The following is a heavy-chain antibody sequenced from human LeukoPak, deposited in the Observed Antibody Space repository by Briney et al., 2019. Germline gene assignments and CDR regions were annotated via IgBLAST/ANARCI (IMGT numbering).Heavy chain of an antibody. D-gene: IGHD4-11*01. CDR1: GGTFSSYA. V-gene: IGHV1-69*05. J-gene: IGHJ4*02. Sequence: GASVKVSCKASGGTFSSYAISWVRQAPGQGLEWMGRIIPIFGTANYAQKFQGRVTITTDESTSTAYMELSSLRSKDTAVYYCARGEPYSNYVPDYWGQGTLVTVSS. CDR2: IIPIFGTA. CDR3: ARGEPYSNYVPDY.